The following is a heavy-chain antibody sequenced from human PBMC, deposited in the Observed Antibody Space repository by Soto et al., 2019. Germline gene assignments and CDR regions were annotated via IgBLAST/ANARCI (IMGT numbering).Heavy chain of an antibody. CDR3: ARRDGGVIVSYYFDY. CDR2: INHSGST. J-gene: IGHJ4*02. D-gene: IGHD3-16*02. Sequence: PSETLSLTCAVYGGSFSGYYWSWIRQPPGKGLEWIGEINHSGSTNYNPSLKSRVTISVDTSKNQFSLKLSSVTAADTAVYYCARRDGGVIVSYYFDYWGQGTLVT. V-gene: IGHV4-34*01. CDR1: GGSFSGYY.